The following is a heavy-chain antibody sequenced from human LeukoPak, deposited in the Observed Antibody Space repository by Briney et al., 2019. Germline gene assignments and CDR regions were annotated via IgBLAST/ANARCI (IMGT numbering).Heavy chain of an antibody. D-gene: IGHD2-21*02. CDR2: FDPEDEDT. J-gene: IGHJ4*02. V-gene: IGHV1-24*01. CDR3: ATDTGDSQLLLSSFNY. CDR1: GHTLNELS. Sequence: ASVKVSCKVSGHTLNELSMHWVRQPPGKRLEWMGGFDPEDEDTVYAQKFQGRITMTEDTSTDTAYLELSNLRSDDTAVYFCATDTGDSQLLLSSFNYWGQGTLVTVSS.